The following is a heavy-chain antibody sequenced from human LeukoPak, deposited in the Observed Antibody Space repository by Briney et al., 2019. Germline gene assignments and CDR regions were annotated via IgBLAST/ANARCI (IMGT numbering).Heavy chain of an antibody. CDR1: GFTFSDYY. CDR3: ASVRYYGMEV. CDR2: ISSSGRII. V-gene: IGHV3-11*01. D-gene: IGHD2-8*01. J-gene: IGHJ6*02. Sequence: GGSLRLSCAASGFTFSDYYMSWIRQAPGKGLEWVSYISSSGRIIYYADSVKGRFTNSRDNAKNSLFLQMNSLRAEDTAVYCCASVRYYGMEVWGQGTTVTVSS.